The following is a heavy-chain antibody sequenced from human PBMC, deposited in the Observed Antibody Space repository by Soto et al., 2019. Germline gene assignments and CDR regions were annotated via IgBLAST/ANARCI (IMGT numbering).Heavy chain of an antibody. D-gene: IGHD6-19*01. CDR3: VRDPGSGWYFDY. Sequence: PGGSLRLSCAASGFTFSNYGMSWVRQAPGKGLEWVSTISASGGSPYYADSVKGRFTISRDNSKNTLYLQMNSLRAEDTAVYYCVRDPGSGWYFDYWGPGTLVTVSS. CDR1: GFTFSNYG. J-gene: IGHJ4*02. CDR2: ISASGGSP. V-gene: IGHV3-23*01.